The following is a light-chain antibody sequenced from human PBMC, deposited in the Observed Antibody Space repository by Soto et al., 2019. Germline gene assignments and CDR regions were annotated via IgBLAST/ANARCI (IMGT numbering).Light chain of an antibody. CDR1: QHFSSRY. CDR2: DAS. J-gene: IGKJ5*01. Sequence: PGERDTLSGRAIQHFSSRYFAGYQHKPRQAPSLLIYDASSRATGIPDRFSGSGSGTEFTLTINRLEPEDFAVYYCHQYNNWPLTFGQRTRLEIK. CDR3: HQYNNWPLT. V-gene: IGKV3D-20*02.